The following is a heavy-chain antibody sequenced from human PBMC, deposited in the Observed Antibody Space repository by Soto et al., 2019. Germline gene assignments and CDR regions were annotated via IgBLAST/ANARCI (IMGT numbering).Heavy chain of an antibody. CDR3: ARVERGTATTVVDAFDI. CDR1: GGSISSYY. CDR2: IYYSGRT. Sequence: SETLSLTCTVSGGSISSYYWSWIRQPPGKGLEWIGEIYYSGRTHFNPSLKSGVTISVDTSKNQFSLKMSSVTAADTALYYCARVERGTATTVVDAFDIWGPGTMVTVSS. V-gene: IGHV4-59*12. J-gene: IGHJ3*02. D-gene: IGHD1-1*01.